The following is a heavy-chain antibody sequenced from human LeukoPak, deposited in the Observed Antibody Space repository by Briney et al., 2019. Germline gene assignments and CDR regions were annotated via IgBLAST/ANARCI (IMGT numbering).Heavy chain of an antibody. J-gene: IGHJ4*02. V-gene: IGHV3-23*01. Sequence: SGGSLRLSCAASGFTFSSYAMSLVRQAPGKGLEWVSAISGSGGSTYYADSVKGRFTISRDNSKNTLYLQMNSLRAEDTAVYYCATADYYDSSGYYRGSDYWGQGTLVTVSS. CDR3: ATADYYDSSGYYRGSDY. D-gene: IGHD3-22*01. CDR2: ISGSGGST. CDR1: GFTFSSYA.